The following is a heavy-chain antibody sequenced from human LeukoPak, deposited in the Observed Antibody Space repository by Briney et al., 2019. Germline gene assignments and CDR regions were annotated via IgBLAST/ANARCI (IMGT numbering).Heavy chain of an antibody. Sequence: PGGSLRLSCAASGFNFDEYAMHWVRQAPGKGLEWVSGISWNSGTIRYADSVKGRFTISRDNAKNSLYLEMNSLRAEDMGLYYCAKGQKYYYYCYMDVWGRGTTVSVSS. CDR1: GFNFDEYA. V-gene: IGHV3-9*03. CDR3: AKGQKYYYYCYMDV. CDR2: ISWNSGTI. J-gene: IGHJ6*03.